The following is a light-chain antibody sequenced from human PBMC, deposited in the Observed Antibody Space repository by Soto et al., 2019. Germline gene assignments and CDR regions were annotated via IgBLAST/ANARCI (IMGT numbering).Light chain of an antibody. CDR2: GNN. CDR3: QSYDSSLSGSV. J-gene: IGLJ3*02. Sequence: QSVLTQPPSVSGAPGQRVIISCSGSSSNIGAPYDVHWYQQLPGAAPKLLIYGNNNRPSAVPDRFSGSKSGTSASLAIAGLQAEDEADYCCQSYDSSLSGSVFGGGTQLTVL. CDR1: SSNIGAPYD. V-gene: IGLV1-40*01.